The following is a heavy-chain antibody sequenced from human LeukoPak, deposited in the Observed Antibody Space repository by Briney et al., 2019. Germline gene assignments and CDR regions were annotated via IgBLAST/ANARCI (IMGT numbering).Heavy chain of an antibody. J-gene: IGHJ5*02. CDR3: ARTEPGIAAAGYPAANWFDP. V-gene: IGHV3-66*01. Sequence: PGGSLRLSCAASGFTVSSNYMSWVRQAPGKGLEGVSVIYSGGSTYYADSVKGRFTISRDNSKNTLYLQMNSLRAEDTAVYYCARTEPGIAAAGYPAANWFDPWGQGTLVTVSS. D-gene: IGHD6-13*01. CDR1: GFTVSSNY. CDR2: IYSGGST.